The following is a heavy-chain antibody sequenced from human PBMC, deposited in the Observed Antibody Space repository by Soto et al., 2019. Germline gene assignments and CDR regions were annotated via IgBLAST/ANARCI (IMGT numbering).Heavy chain of an antibody. J-gene: IGHJ6*02. CDR2: IDWDDDK. D-gene: IGHD1-1*01. V-gene: IGHV2-70*01. Sequence: SGPTLVNPTQTLTLTCTSSGFSLSTSGMCVSWIRQPPGKALEWLALIDWDDDKYYSTSLKTRLTISKDTSKNQVVLTMTNMDPVDTATYYCARIAGTAYYYGMDVWGQGTTVTVSS. CDR1: GFSLSTSGMC. CDR3: ARIAGTAYYYGMDV.